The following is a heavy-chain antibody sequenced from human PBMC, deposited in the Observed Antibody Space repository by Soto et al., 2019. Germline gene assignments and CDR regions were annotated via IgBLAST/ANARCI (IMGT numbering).Heavy chain of an antibody. CDR1: GGSISSGGYY. Sequence: ASGTLSLTCTVSGGSISSGGYYWSWIRQHPGKGLEWIGYIYYSGSTYYNPSLKSRVTISVDTSKNQFSLKLSSVTAADTAVYYCARDNTADGGGYYYYGMDVWGQGTTVTVSS. J-gene: IGHJ6*02. D-gene: IGHD5-18*01. CDR3: ARDNTADGGGYYYYGMDV. CDR2: IYYSGST. V-gene: IGHV4-31*03.